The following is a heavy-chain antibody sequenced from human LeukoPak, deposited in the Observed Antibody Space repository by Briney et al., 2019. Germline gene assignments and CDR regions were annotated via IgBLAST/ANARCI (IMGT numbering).Heavy chain of an antibody. CDR3: ATSAEVLPYFDWLLYFQH. D-gene: IGHD3-9*01. CDR2: IYYSGST. J-gene: IGHJ1*01. CDR1: GGSISSSSYY. Sequence: SETLSLTCTVSGGSISSSSYYWGWIRQPPGKGLEWIGSIYYSGSTYYNPSLKSRVTISVDTSKNQFSLKLSSVTAADTAVYYCATSAEVLPYFDWLLYFQHWGQGTLVTVSS. V-gene: IGHV4-39*01.